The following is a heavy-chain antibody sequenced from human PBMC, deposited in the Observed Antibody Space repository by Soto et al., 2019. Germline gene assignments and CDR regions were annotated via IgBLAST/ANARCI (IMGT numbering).Heavy chain of an antibody. V-gene: IGHV3-9*01. CDR2: ISWNSSSI. D-gene: IGHD2-2*02. Sequence: SLRLSCAASGFTFDDYAMHWVRPAPGKGLEWVSGISWNSSSIGYADSVKGRFTISRDNAKNSLYLQMNSLRAEDTALYYCAKDSRDCSSTSCYNFYYYYYMDVWGKGTTVTVSS. J-gene: IGHJ6*03. CDR3: AKDSRDCSSTSCYNFYYYYYMDV. CDR1: GFTFDDYA.